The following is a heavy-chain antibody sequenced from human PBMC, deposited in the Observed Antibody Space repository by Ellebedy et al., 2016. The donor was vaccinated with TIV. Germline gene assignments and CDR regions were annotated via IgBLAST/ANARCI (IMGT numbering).Heavy chain of an antibody. CDR1: GGSISSGGYY. Sequence: LRLSXTVPGGSISSGGYYWSWIRQHPGKGLEWIGYIYYSGSTYYNPSLKSRVTISVDTSKNQFSLKLSSVTAADTAVYYCARLGSGVYWGQGTLVTVSS. J-gene: IGHJ4*02. V-gene: IGHV4-31*03. CDR3: ARLGSGVY. CDR2: IYYSGST. D-gene: IGHD7-27*01.